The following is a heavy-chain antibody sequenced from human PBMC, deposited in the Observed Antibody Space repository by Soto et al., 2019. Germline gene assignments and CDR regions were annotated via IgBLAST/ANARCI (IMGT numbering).Heavy chain of an antibody. J-gene: IGHJ5*02. CDR3: AHLTIAAAGIDRNWFDP. CDR2: IYWDDDQ. CDR1: SLSNSPPGAR. V-gene: IGHV2-5*02. D-gene: IGHD6-13*01. Sequence: LNCSILSLSNSPPGARRAQIRHPPGKALEWLALIYWDDDQRYSPSLKSRLTITKDTSKSQVVLTVTNMDPVDTATYYGAHLTIAAAGIDRNWFDPWGPGTLVTVSS.